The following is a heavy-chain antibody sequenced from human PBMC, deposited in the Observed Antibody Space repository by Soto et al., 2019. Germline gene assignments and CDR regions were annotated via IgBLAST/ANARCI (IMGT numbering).Heavy chain of an antibody. CDR1: GFTFSSYA. V-gene: IGHV3-23*01. CDR3: ARIPFDHVGGTDRDSLNFDY. D-gene: IGHD3-16*02. Sequence: LGLSCAASGFTFSSYALGWVRQGPGQGLEWVSGISGSGDNKHYSDSLKGRFTISRDNSKNTLFLQMNSLRAEDTAVYYCARIPFDHVGGTDRDSLNFDYWGQGTQVTVSS. CDR2: ISGSGDNK. J-gene: IGHJ4*02.